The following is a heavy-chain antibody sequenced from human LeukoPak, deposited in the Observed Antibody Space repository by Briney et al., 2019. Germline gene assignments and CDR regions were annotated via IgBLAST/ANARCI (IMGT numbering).Heavy chain of an antibody. CDR3: ARFRGPVARNFDY. CDR2: ISYDGSNK. V-gene: IGHV3-30-3*01. J-gene: IGHJ4*02. D-gene: IGHD1-26*01. Sequence: AGGSLRLSCAASGFTFSSYAMHWVRQAPGKGLEWVAVISYDGSNKYYADSVKGRFTISRDNSKNTLYLQMNSLRAEDTAVYYCARFRGPVARNFDYWGQGTLVTVSS. CDR1: GFTFSSYA.